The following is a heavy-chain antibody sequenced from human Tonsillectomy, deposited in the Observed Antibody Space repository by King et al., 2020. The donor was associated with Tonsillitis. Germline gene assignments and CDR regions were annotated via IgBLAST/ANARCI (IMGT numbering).Heavy chain of an antibody. CDR2: INHSGST. CDR3: ARGGMITFGGVIVQDAFDI. D-gene: IGHD3-16*02. CDR1: GGSFSGYY. J-gene: IGHJ3*02. V-gene: IGHV4-34*01. Sequence: VQLQQWGAGLLEPSETLSLTCAVYGGSFSGYYWSWIRQPPGKGLEFIGEINHSGSTNYNPSLKSRVTISVDTSKNQFSLKLTSVTAADTAVYYCARGGMITFGGVIVQDAFDIWGQGTKVTVSS.